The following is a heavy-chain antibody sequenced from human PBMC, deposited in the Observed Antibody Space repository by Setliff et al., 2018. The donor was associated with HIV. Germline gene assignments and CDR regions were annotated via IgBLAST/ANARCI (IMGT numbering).Heavy chain of an antibody. CDR2: IYYSGST. CDR3: ASGFVLRPFFRGGMDV. V-gene: IGHV4-31*03. J-gene: IGHJ6*02. CDR1: GGSISSGGYY. D-gene: IGHD2-8*01. Sequence: SETLSLTCTVSGGSISSGGYYWSWIRQHSGKGLEWIGYIYYSGSTYYNPSLESRVTISVDTSKNHFSLKLSSVTAADTAVYYCASGFVLRPFFRGGMDVWGQGTTVTAP.